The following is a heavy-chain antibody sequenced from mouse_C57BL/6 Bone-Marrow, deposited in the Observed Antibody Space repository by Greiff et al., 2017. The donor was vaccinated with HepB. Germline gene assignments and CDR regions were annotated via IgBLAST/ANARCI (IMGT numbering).Heavy chain of an antibody. D-gene: IGHD2-3*01. V-gene: IGHV1-55*01. CDR2: IYPGSGST. J-gene: IGHJ2*01. Sequence: QVQLQQSGAELVKPGASVKMSCKASGYTFTSYWITWVKQRPGQGLEWIGDIYPGSGSTNYNEKFKSKATLTVDTSSSTAYMQLSSLTSEDSAVYYCARGGMVLYYFDYWGQGTTLTVSS. CDR1: GYTFTSYW. CDR3: ARGGMVLYYFDY.